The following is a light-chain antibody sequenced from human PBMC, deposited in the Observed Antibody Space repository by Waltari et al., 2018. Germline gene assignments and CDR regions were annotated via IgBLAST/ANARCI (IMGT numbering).Light chain of an antibody. CDR3: CSFAGTYTWV. J-gene: IGLJ3*02. Sequence: SALTQPRSVSGSPGQSVTIPCTGTTSDVGGYNYGSWYQHHPGKAPKLMIFDVTQRPSGVPDRFSGSKSANTASLTISGLQAEDEADYYCCSFAGTYTWVFGGGTKVTVL. CDR2: DVT. CDR1: TSDVGGYNY. V-gene: IGLV2-11*01.